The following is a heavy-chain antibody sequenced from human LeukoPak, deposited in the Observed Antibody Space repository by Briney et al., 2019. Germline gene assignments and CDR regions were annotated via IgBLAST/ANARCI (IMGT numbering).Heavy chain of an antibody. J-gene: IGHJ4*02. CDR2: AYYSGTT. V-gene: IGHV4-39*01. Sequence: SETLSLTCTVSGGSISNSNYYWGWIRQPPGKGLEWIGGAYYSGTTYYSPSLKSRVTISVDTSRNHFSLNLNSVAAADTAVYYCARHSSSAWYYYFDYWGQGSFVTVSS. CDR3: ARHSSSAWYYYFDY. D-gene: IGHD6-19*01. CDR1: GGSISNSNYY.